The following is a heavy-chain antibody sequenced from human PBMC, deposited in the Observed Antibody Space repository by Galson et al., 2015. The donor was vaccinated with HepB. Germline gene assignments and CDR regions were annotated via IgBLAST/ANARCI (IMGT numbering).Heavy chain of an antibody. CDR3: ARELVSGYDSSGYLGYFDY. Sequence: SVKVSCKASGGTFSSYAISWVRQAPGQGLEWMGGIIPIFGTANYAQKFQGRVTITADKSTSTAYMELSSLRSEDTAVYYCARELVSGYDSSGYLGYFDYWGQGTLVTVSS. D-gene: IGHD3-22*01. CDR1: GGTFSSYA. V-gene: IGHV1-69*06. J-gene: IGHJ4*02. CDR2: IIPIFGTA.